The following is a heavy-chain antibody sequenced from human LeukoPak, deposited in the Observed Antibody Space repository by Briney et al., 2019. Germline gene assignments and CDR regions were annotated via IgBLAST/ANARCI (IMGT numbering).Heavy chain of an antibody. D-gene: IGHD6-13*01. CDR2: ISSNGGST. J-gene: IGHJ6*02. Sequence: GGSLRLSCSASGFTFSSYAMHWVRQAPGKGLEYVSAISSNGGSTYYADSVKGRFTISRDNSKNTLYLQMSSLRAEDTAVYYCVKAAAAGTRDYYYSMDVWGQGTTVTVSS. CDR3: VKAAAAGTRDYYYSMDV. V-gene: IGHV3-64D*06. CDR1: GFTFSSYA.